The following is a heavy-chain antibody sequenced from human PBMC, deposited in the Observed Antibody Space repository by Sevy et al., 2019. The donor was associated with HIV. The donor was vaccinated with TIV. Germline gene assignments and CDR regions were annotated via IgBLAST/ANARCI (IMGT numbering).Heavy chain of an antibody. CDR1: GFTFSSYA. V-gene: IGHV3-30-3*01. Sequence: GGSLRLSCAASGFTFSSYAMHWVRQAPGKGLEWVAVISYDGSNKDYGDSVKGRFTISRDNSKNTLYLQMDGLRAEDTALYYCARDDEPDYYYFDMDVWGQGTTVTVSS. CDR2: ISYDGSNK. J-gene: IGHJ6*02. CDR3: ARDDEPDYYYFDMDV.